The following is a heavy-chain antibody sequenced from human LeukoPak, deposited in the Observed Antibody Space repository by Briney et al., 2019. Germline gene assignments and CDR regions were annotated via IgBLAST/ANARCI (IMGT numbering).Heavy chain of an antibody. J-gene: IGHJ4*02. D-gene: IGHD3-10*01. V-gene: IGHV1-24*01. CDR3: ARDGNYGSGSYNLD. CDR1: GYTLTELS. Sequence: ASVKVSCKVSGYTLTELSMHWVRQAPGKGLEWMGGFDPEDGETIYAQKFQGRVTMTEDTSTDTAYMELRSLRSDDTAVYYCARDGNYGSGSYNLDWGQGTLVTVSP. CDR2: FDPEDGET.